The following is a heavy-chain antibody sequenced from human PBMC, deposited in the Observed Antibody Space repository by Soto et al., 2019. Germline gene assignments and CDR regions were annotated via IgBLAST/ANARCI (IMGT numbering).Heavy chain of an antibody. V-gene: IGHV3-23*01. CDR1: GFTFSSYA. J-gene: IGHJ4*02. CDR3: ARDLALIAAAGIDY. CDR2: ISGSGGST. Sequence: GGSLRLSCAASGFTFSSYAMSWVRQAPGKGLEWVSAISGSGGSTYYADSVKGRVTMTTDTSTSTAYMELRSLRSDDTAVYYCARDLALIAAAGIDYWGQGTLVTVSS. D-gene: IGHD6-13*01.